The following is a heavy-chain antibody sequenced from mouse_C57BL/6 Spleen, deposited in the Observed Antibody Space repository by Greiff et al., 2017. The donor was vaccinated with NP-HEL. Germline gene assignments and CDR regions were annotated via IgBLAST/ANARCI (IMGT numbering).Heavy chain of an antibody. D-gene: IGHD2-4*01. J-gene: IGHJ3*01. Sequence: VQLQQSGAELARPGASVKPSCKASGYTFTSYGISWVKQRTGQGLEWIGEIYPRSGNTYYNEKFKGKATLTADESSSTAYMELRSLTSEDSAVYFCAWIYYDYDKAYWGQGTLVTVSA. V-gene: IGHV1-81*01. CDR1: GYTFTSYG. CDR3: AWIYYDYDKAY. CDR2: IYPRSGNT.